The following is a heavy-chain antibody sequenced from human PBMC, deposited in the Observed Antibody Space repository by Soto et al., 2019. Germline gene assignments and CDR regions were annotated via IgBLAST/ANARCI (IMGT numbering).Heavy chain of an antibody. CDR3: ARYNWSHWYFDL. Sequence: TLSLTCTVSGGSISSGDYYWSWIRQPPGKGLEWIGCIYYSGSTYYNPSLKSRVTISVDTSKNQFSLKLSSVTAADTAVYYCARYNWSHWYFDLWGRGTLVTVSS. J-gene: IGHJ2*01. CDR2: IYYSGST. V-gene: IGHV4-30-4*01. CDR1: GGSISSGDYY. D-gene: IGHD1-20*01.